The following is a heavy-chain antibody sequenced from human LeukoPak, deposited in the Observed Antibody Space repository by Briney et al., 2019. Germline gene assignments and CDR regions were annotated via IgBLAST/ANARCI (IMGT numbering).Heavy chain of an antibody. D-gene: IGHD1-26*01. CDR3: ARAKWELLSGCCDNAFDI. V-gene: IGHV3-21*01. J-gene: IGHJ3*02. CDR1: GFTFSSYS. CDR2: ISSSSSYI. Sequence: GWSLRLSCAASGFTFSSYSMNWVRQAPGKGLEWVSSISSSSSYIYYADSVKGRFTISRDNAKNSLYLQMNSLRAEDTAVYYCARAKWELLSGCCDNAFDIWGQGTMVTVSS.